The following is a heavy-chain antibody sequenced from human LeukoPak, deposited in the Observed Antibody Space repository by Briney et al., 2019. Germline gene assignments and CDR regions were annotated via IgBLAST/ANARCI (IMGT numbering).Heavy chain of an antibody. V-gene: IGHV3-64*01. J-gene: IGHJ4*02. Sequence: PGGSLRLSCAASGFTFSSYAMHWVRQAPGKGLEYVSAISSNGVSTYYANSVKGRFTISRDNSKNTLYLQMGSLRAEDMAVYYCARGGLLFLGYYFDYWGQGTLVTVSS. CDR2: ISSNGVST. CDR1: GFTFSSYA. CDR3: ARGGLLFLGYYFDY. D-gene: IGHD2-21*02.